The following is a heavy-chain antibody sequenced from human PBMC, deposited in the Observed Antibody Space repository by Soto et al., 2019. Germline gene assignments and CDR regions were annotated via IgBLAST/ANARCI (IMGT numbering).Heavy chain of an antibody. Sequence: GGSLRLSCAVSGFTFDNYGMNWVRQAPGKGLEWVASIWYDGSKSYYGESVEGRFSIARDNSKDTLYLQMSSLRAEDTAVYYCARTNDAYGGAFDFWGRGTTVTVSS. D-gene: IGHD3-16*01. V-gene: IGHV3-33*01. CDR3: ARTNDAYGGAFDF. J-gene: IGHJ3*01. CDR2: IWYDGSKS. CDR1: GFTFDNYG.